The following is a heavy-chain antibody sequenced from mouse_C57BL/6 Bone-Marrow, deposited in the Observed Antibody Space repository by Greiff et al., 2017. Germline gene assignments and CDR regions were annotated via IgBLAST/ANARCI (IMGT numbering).Heavy chain of an antibody. D-gene: IGHD2-3*01. CDR2: IHPNSGST. CDR1: GYTFTSYW. CDR3: ARSRWLLHWFAY. J-gene: IGHJ3*01. Sequence: VQLQESGAELARPGASVKLSCKASGYTFTSYWMHWVKQRPGQGLEWIGMIHPNSGSTNYNEKFKSKATLTVDKSSSPAYMQLSSLTSEDSAVYYCARSRWLLHWFAYWGQGTLVTVSA. V-gene: IGHV1-64*01.